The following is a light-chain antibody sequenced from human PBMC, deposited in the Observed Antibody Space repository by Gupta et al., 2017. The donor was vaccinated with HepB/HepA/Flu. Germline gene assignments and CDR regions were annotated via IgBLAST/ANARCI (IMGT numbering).Light chain of an antibody. V-gene: IGKV3-20*01. J-gene: IGKJ4*01. CDR1: QSFTRGY. Sequence: EIVLTQSPGTLSLSPGERATLSCRASQSFTRGYLAWYQQKPGQAPRLLIYGASSRAAGIPDRYSGSEYGTDFTLTINRLKPEDFAVYYFPRDDESIPIIFGGGTKVEMK. CDR3: PRDDESIPII. CDR2: GAS.